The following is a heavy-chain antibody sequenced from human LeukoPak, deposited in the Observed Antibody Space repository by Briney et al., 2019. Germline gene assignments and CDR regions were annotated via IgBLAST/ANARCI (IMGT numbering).Heavy chain of an antibody. CDR1: GFTFSNYG. CDR2: ISGSGGST. CDR3: AKDDERFDY. Sequence: PGGSLRLSCAASGFTFSNYGMSWVRQVPGKGLEWVSAISGSGGSTYYADSVKGRFTISRDNSKNTLYLQMNSLRAEDTAVYYCAKDDERFDYWGQGTLVTVSS. J-gene: IGHJ4*02. D-gene: IGHD5-24*01. V-gene: IGHV3-23*01.